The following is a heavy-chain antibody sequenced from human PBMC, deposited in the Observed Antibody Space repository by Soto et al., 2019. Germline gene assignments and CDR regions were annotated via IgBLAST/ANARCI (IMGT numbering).Heavy chain of an antibody. CDR2: VFPIFGTV. J-gene: IGHJ4*02. D-gene: IGHD5-18*01. V-gene: IGHV1-69*01. Sequence: QVQLVQSGAEVKTPGSSVKVSCKASGGTFSNYFFSWLRRAPGQGLEWMGGVFPIFGTVNYAQKFQGRVTITADESTRTVYMELTSLTSEDTAVYFCARILEFRDGYISHFDYWGQGTLVTVSS. CDR3: ARILEFRDGYISHFDY. CDR1: GGTFSNYF.